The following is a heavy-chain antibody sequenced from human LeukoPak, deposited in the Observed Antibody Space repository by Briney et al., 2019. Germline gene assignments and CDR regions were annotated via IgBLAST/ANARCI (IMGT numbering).Heavy chain of an antibody. CDR1: GFTFSSYE. CDR2: ISSSGSTI. CDR3: ARVIRGINNNFDY. D-gene: IGHD3-10*01. J-gene: IGHJ4*02. V-gene: IGHV3-48*03. Sequence: GGSLRLSCAASGFTFSSYEMNWVRQAPGKGLEWVSYISSSGSTIYYADSVKGRFTISRDNAKNSLYLQMNSLRAEDTAVYYCARVIRGINNNFDYWGQGTLVTVSS.